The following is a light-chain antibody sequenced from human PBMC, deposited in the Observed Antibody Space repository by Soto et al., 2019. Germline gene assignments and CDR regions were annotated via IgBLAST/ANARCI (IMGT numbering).Light chain of an antibody. V-gene: IGKV3-20*01. CDR1: ENVRTF. J-gene: IGKJ2*01. CDR3: QLYGPSPRYT. CDR2: GAS. Sequence: EVVLTQSPATLSLSPGERATLSCRASENVRTFVDWYQQKPGQAPRLLMFGASNRATGIPARFSGSGSGTDFTLTISRLEPEDFAVYYCQLYGPSPRYTFGQGTKLEIK.